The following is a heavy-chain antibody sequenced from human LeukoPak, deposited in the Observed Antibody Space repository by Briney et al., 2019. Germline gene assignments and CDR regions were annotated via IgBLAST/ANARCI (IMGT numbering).Heavy chain of an antibody. CDR2: IKPDSVAT. Sequence: ASVKVSCKTSGYSFTVHYLHWLRQAPGQGLEWMGWIKPDSVATHFAQNFPGRVTMTSDKSINTAYMELSSLTSDDTAMYYCARDHDYGPDYWGQGTLVTVSA. D-gene: IGHD4/OR15-4a*01. V-gene: IGHV1-2*02. CDR3: ARDHDYGPDY. J-gene: IGHJ4*02. CDR1: GYSFTVHY.